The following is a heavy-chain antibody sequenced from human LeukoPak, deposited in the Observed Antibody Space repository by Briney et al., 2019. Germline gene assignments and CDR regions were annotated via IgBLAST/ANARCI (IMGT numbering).Heavy chain of an antibody. D-gene: IGHD3-10*01. CDR2: ITYDGYYK. J-gene: IGHJ4*02. CDR1: GFSFTSYG. Sequence: GSLRLSCAASGFSFTSYGMHWVRQAPGKGLEWVALITYDGYYKYYPDSVKGRFTISSDTSKNTLYLQMNSLRAEDTAVYYCARDLSPVVRASPMGYWGQGTLVTVSS. V-gene: IGHV3-30*03. CDR3: ARDLSPVVRASPMGY.